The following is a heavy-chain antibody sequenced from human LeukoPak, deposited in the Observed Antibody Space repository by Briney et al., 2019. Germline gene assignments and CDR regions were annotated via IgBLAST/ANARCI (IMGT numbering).Heavy chain of an antibody. CDR3: ASQSTSCYDPLAFIHLGCPNGMDV. Sequence: GGSLRLSYAASGFPFSSYWMHWVRQAPGKGLEWVAVISYDGSNKYYADSVKGRFTISRDNSKNTLYLQMNSLRAEDTAVYYCASQSTSCYDPLAFIHLGCPNGMDVWGQGTTVTVSS. CDR2: ISYDGSNK. V-gene: IGHV3-30*03. D-gene: IGHD2-2*01. CDR1: GFPFSSYW. J-gene: IGHJ6*02.